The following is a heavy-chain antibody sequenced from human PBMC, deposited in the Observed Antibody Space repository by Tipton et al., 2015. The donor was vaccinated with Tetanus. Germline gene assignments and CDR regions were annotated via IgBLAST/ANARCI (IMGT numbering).Heavy chain of an antibody. J-gene: IGHJ3*02. CDR2: ITPRGSS. CDR1: GGSLSGHF. Sequence: LRLSCTISGGSLSGHFWTWVRQPPGKGLEWIGEITPRGSSSYNPSLKSRVTISGDTSKNHFSLNLTSVTAADTAVYYCARRRYTWNRGGFDIWGQGTMVTVSS. D-gene: IGHD1-20*01. V-gene: IGHV4-34*01. CDR3: ARRRYTWNRGGFDI.